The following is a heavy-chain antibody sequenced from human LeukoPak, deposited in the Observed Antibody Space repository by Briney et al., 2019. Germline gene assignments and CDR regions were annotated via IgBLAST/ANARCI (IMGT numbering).Heavy chain of an antibody. CDR2: IYHSGST. Sequence: SETLSLTCAVSGGSISSGGYSWSWIRQPPGKGLEWIGYIYHSGSTYYNPSLKSRVTISVDRSKNQFSLKLSSVTAADTAVYYCARDRGYNNYVADYWGQGTLVSVSS. D-gene: IGHD1-1*01. J-gene: IGHJ4*02. CDR1: GGSISSGGYS. V-gene: IGHV4-30-2*01. CDR3: ARDRGYNNYVADY.